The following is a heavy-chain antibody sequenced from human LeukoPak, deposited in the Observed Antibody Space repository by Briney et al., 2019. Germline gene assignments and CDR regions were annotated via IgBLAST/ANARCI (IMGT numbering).Heavy chain of an antibody. Sequence: SETLSLTCTVSGGSISGNYWSWIRQPPGKGLEWIGYIYYSGSTNYNPSLKSRVTISVDTSKNQFSLKLSSVTAADTAVYYCARNGQLTYYYGMDVWGQGTTVTVSS. D-gene: IGHD6-13*01. CDR3: ARNGQLTYYYGMDV. CDR1: GGSISGNY. V-gene: IGHV4-59*01. CDR2: IYYSGST. J-gene: IGHJ6*02.